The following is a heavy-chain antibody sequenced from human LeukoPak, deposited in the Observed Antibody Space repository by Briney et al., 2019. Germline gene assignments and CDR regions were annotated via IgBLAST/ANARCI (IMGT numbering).Heavy chain of an antibody. CDR2: ISSSSSTI. Sequence: PGGSLRLSCAASGFTFSSYSMNWVRQAPGKGLEWVSYISSSSSTIYYADSVKGRFTISRDNAKNSLYLQMNSLRAEDTAVYYCAREPHSAGIWFDPWGQGTLVTVSS. CDR3: AREPHSAGIWFDP. CDR1: GFTFSSYS. V-gene: IGHV3-48*01. D-gene: IGHD6-13*01. J-gene: IGHJ5*02.